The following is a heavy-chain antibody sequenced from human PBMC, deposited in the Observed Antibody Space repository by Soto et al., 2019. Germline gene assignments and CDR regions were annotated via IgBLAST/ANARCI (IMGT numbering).Heavy chain of an antibody. V-gene: IGHV3-74*01. CDR3: ARECCCSSTSCDAGEYYYYYMDV. D-gene: IGHD2-2*01. Sequence: GGSLRLSCAASGFTFSSYWMHWVRQAPGKGLVWVSRINSDGSSTSYADSVKGRFTISRDNAKNTLYLQMNSLRAEDTAVYYCARECCCSSTSCDAGEYYYYYMDVWGKGTTVTVSS. CDR2: INSDGSST. J-gene: IGHJ6*03. CDR1: GFTFSSYW.